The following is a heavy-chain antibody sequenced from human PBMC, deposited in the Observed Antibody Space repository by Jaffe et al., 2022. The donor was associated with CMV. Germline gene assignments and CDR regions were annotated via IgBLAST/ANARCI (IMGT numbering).Heavy chain of an antibody. CDR3: AKARGYTYAYQLDY. V-gene: IGHV3-23*01. Sequence: EVQLLESGGGLVQPGGSLRLSCAASGFTFSSYAVSWVRQAPGKGLEWVSGISATGGTTHNADSVKGRFTISRDNSKNTLYLQMNSLRAEDTAVYYCAKARGYTYAYQLDYWGQGTLVTVSS. J-gene: IGHJ4*02. CDR2: ISATGGTT. CDR1: GFTFSSYA. D-gene: IGHD5-18*01.